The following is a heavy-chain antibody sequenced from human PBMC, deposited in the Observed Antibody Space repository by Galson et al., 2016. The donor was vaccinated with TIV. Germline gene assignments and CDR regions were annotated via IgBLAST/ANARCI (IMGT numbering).Heavy chain of an antibody. D-gene: IGHD6-19*01. V-gene: IGHV4-34*01. Sequence: SETLSLTCAVYGGSFSGHYWSWIRQSPGKGLEWIGEISLGGNTNYNPSLKSRVTMSIDTSENQFSVKLMSVTAADTAVYYCARHPTSGFPGIEVAARRRPFDIWGQGTLVIVSS. CDR2: ISLGGNT. CDR1: GGSFSGHY. CDR3: ARHPTSGFPGIEVAARRRPFDI. J-gene: IGHJ3*02.